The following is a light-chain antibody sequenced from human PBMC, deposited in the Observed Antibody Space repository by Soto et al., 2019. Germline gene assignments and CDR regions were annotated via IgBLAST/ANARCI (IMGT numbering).Light chain of an antibody. V-gene: IGLV1-47*01. Sequence: QSVLTQPPSASGTPGQRVTISCSGSSSNIESNFVYWYQQFPGTAPRLLIYRNNQRPSGVPDRLSGSKSGTSASLAISALRYEDEADYYCTVLYDSLRVRLFGGGTKLTVL. CDR3: TVLYDSLRVRL. CDR2: RNN. CDR1: SSNIESNF. J-gene: IGLJ2*01.